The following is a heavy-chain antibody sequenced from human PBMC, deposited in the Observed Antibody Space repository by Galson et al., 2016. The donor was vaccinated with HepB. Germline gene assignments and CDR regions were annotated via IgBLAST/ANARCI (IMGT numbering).Heavy chain of an antibody. J-gene: IGHJ3*02. V-gene: IGHV3-30*18. CDR2: ISGDGTNK. Sequence: SLRLSCAASGFSFGSYAMHWVRQTPAKGLEWVAVISGDGTNKYYADSVTGRFTISRDNSKSTLYLQMSSLRADDTAVYSCAKKGYSSGKFDAFDIWGQGTVVTVSS. CDR3: AKKGYSSGKFDAFDI. D-gene: IGHD6-19*01. CDR1: GFSFGSYA.